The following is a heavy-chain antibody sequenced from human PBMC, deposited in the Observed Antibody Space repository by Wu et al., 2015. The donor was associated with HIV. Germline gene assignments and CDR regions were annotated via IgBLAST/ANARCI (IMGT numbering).Heavy chain of an antibody. V-gene: IGHV1-46*01. D-gene: IGHD6-13*01. J-gene: IGHJ4*02. CDR2: INPSGGDT. Sequence: QVQLVQSGAEMKKPGASVKVSCKASGYTFTSYYMHWVRQAPGQGLEWMGIINPSGGDTTYAQKFQGRVTMTRDTSTSTAYMELSSLRSEDTARYYCARVGYASSWYNYWGQGTLVTVSS. CDR1: GYTFTSYY. CDR3: ARVGYASSWYNY.